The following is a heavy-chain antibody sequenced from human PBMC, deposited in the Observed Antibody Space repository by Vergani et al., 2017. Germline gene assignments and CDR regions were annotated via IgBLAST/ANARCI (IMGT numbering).Heavy chain of an antibody. CDR2: IHYRENT. V-gene: IGHV4-59*11. D-gene: IGHD6-19*01. J-gene: IGHJ5*02. CDR1: FDSIRNLY. Sequence: QVQLQESGPGLEKSSETLSLTCSVSFDSIRNLYCNRIRQPPGKGLEWIGSIHYRENTNYNPSLKTRVTISVDTSKNQFSLTLTSVTAADTAVYYCASDTHSGQRADRWGQGILVTVTS. CDR3: ASDTHSGQRADR.